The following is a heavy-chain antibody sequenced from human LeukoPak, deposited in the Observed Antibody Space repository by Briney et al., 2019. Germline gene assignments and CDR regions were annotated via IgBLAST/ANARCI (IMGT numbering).Heavy chain of an antibody. D-gene: IGHD6-13*01. CDR2: IYPGDSDT. J-gene: IGHJ6*03. CDR3: ATSAASPYYYYMDV. Sequence: PGGSLRLSCKGSGYSFTSYWIGWVRQMPGKGLEWMGIIYPGDSDTRYSPSFQGQVTISSDKSISTAYLQWSSLKASGTAMYYCATSAASPYYYYMDVWGKGTTVTVSS. CDR1: GYSFTSYW. V-gene: IGHV5-51*01.